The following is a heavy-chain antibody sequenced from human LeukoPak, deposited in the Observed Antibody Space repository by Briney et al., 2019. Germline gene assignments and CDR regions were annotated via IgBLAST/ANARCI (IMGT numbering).Heavy chain of an antibody. CDR1: GLTLSGYW. J-gene: IGHJ4*02. CDR2: VNGDASST. CDR3: ARARGNTYGYFEY. D-gene: IGHD5-18*01. Sequence: GGSLRLSCAASGLTLSGYWMHWVRQAPGKGLVWVSRVNGDASSTSYADSVKGRFTISRDNAKSTLYLQMNSLRVEDTAVYYCARARGNTYGYFEYWGQGTLVTVSS. V-gene: IGHV3-74*01.